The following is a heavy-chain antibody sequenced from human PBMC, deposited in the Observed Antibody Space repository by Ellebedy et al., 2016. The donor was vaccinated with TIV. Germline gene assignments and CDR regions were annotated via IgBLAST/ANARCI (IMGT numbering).Heavy chain of an antibody. CDR2: ISSSSFYI. CDR1: GFTFGDYY. Sequence: PGGSLRLSCVASGFTFGDYYMSWIRQAPGKGLEWLSYISSSSFYIKYADSVKGRFTISRDDAKKSLFLQINSLRAEDTAVYYSARSTGIAVTHFDFWGQGTLVSVSS. J-gene: IGHJ4*02. V-gene: IGHV3-11*06. D-gene: IGHD6-19*01. CDR3: ARSTGIAVTHFDF.